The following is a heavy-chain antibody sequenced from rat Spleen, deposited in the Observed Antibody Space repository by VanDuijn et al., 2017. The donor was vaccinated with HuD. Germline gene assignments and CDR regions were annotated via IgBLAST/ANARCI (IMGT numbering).Heavy chain of an antibody. CDR2: ISYDGSST. CDR3: TRDRILRSTGFDY. CDR1: GFTFSNYG. J-gene: IGHJ2*01. Sequence: EVQLVESGGGLVQPGRSLKLSCAVSGFTFSNYGLHWIRQAPTKSLECVATISYDGSSTYYRDSVKGRFTIPRDNAKSSLYLQMDSLRSEDTATYYCTRDRILRSTGFDYWGQGVMVTVSS. V-gene: IGHV5-29*01. D-gene: IGHD1-6*01.